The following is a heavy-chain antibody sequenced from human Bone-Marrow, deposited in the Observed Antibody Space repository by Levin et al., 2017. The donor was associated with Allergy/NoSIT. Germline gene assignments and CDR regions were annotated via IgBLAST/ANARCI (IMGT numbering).Heavy chain of an antibody. CDR2: ISYDGSER. D-gene: IGHD1-26*01. CDR3: ARDHPDSGSFFDH. CDR1: GFTFDNFG. V-gene: IGHV3-33*05. J-gene: IGHJ4*02. Sequence: GGSLRLSCATSGFTFDNFGIQWIRQAPGKGLEWVAIISYDGSERYFGNSVKGRFTISRDSSKNTVHLQMNHLRADDTAVYYCARDHPDSGSFFDHWGQGTLVTVSS.